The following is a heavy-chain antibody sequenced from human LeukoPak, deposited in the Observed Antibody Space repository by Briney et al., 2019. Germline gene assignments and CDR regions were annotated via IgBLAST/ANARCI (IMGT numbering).Heavy chain of an antibody. J-gene: IGHJ4*02. Sequence: ASVKVSCKASGGTFSSYAISWVRQAPGQGLEWMGGIIPIFGTANYAQKFQGRVTITADESTSTAYMELRSLRSDDTAVYYCARFIYDILTGSYYFDYWGQGTLVTVSS. CDR2: IIPIFGTA. CDR3: ARFIYDILTGSYYFDY. V-gene: IGHV1-69*13. D-gene: IGHD3-9*01. CDR1: GGTFSSYA.